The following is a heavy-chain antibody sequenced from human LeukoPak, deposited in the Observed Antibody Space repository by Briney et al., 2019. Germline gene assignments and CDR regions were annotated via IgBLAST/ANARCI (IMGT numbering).Heavy chain of an antibody. V-gene: IGHV3-23*01. D-gene: IGHD3-9*01. CDR3: ARGTVWLHPRILID. J-gene: IGHJ4*02. CDR1: GFNFSNYA. CDR2: ISGGGGTT. Sequence: QPGGSLRLSCAPSGFNFSNYAMTCVRQAPGKGLECVSSISGGGGTTYYGDSVKGRVTVSRDTSKNTLHLQMNSLRLEDTAVYYCARGTVWLHPRILIDWGQGVLVTVSS.